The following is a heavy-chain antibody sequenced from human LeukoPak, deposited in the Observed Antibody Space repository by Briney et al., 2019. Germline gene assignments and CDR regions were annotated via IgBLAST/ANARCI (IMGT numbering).Heavy chain of an antibody. J-gene: IGHJ4*02. CDR3: AKDSLVGGWLVGYSFDS. V-gene: IGHV3-23*01. CDR1: GFTFSSYA. D-gene: IGHD6-19*01. Sequence: GGSLRLSYAASGFTFSSYAMSWVRQAPGKGLEWVSAISGSGGSTYYADSVKGRFTISRDNSKNTLFLQMNSLRAEDTAVYYCAKDSLVGGWLVGYSFDSWGQGTLVTVSS. CDR2: ISGSGGST.